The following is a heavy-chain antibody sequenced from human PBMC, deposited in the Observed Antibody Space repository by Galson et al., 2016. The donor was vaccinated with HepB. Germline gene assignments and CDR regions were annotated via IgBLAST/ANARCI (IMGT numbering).Heavy chain of an antibody. CDR3: ARHIKPRGYCTGGSCSYGMDV. CDR2: IYPGDSDI. CDR1: GYFFSSYY. V-gene: IGHV5-51*01. D-gene: IGHD2-15*01. J-gene: IGHJ6*02. Sequence: QSGAEVKKPGESLKISCKSSGYFFSSYYIGWVRQMPGKGLEWMGIIYPGDSDIRYNPSFQGHVTISADKSISTAYLQWTRLKASDTATYFCARHIKPRGYCTGGSCSYGMDVWGQGTTVIVSS.